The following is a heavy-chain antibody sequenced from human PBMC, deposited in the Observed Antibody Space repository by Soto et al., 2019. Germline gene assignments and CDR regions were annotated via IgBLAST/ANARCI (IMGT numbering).Heavy chain of an antibody. Sequence: PGGSLRLSCAASGFTFSSYSMSWVRQAPGKELEWVSGISGNGDSTYYADSVKGRFTISRDNPKSTLYLQMNSLRAEDTAVYYCARGPSTRNDKFDYWGQGTLVTVSS. CDR3: ARGPSTRNDKFDY. CDR2: ISGNGDST. CDR1: GFTFSSYS. D-gene: IGHD3-22*01. J-gene: IGHJ4*02. V-gene: IGHV3-23*01.